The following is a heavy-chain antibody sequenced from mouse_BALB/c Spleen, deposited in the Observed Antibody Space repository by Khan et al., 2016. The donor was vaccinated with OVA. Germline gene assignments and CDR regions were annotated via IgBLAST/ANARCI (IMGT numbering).Heavy chain of an antibody. D-gene: IGHD1-1*01. Sequence: EXKLVESGPGLVKPSQSLSLTCTVTGYSITSNYAWNWIRQFPGNKLEWMGYISYSGSTTYNPSLKSRISITRDTSKNQFFLQLKSVTTEDTATYYCARGNYYGYYFDYWGQGTSLTVSS. CDR2: ISYSGST. J-gene: IGHJ2*02. V-gene: IGHV3-2*02. CDR1: GYSITSNYA. CDR3: ARGNYYGYYFDY.